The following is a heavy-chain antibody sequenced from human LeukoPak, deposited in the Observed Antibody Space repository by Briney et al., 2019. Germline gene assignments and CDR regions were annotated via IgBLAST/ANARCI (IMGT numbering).Heavy chain of an antibody. J-gene: IGHJ4*02. CDR3: AREVTMVRGVITPYYFDY. D-gene: IGHD3-10*01. V-gene: IGHV4-34*01. CDR1: GGSFSGFY. Sequence: SETLSLTCAVYGGSFSGFYWSWVRQSPETGLEWIAEINHIATTNYNPSLTSRVTMSVDTSRNQFSLKLSSVTAADTAVYYCAREVTMVRGVITPYYFDYWGQGTLVTVSS. CDR2: INHIATT.